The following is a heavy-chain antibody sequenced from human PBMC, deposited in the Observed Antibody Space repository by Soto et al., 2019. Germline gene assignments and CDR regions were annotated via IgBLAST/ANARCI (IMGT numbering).Heavy chain of an antibody. Sequence: SETLSLTCAVYGGSFSGYYWSWIRQPPGKGLEWIGEINHSGSTNYNPSLKSRVTISVDTSKNQFSLKLSSVTAADTAVYYCARAPAMDVWGQGTTVTVSS. J-gene: IGHJ6*02. CDR2: INHSGST. CDR3: ARAPAMDV. CDR1: GGSFSGYY. V-gene: IGHV4-34*01.